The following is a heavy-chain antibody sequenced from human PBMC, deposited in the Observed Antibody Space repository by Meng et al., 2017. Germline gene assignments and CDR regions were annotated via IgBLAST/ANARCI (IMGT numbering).Heavy chain of an antibody. CDR1: GGSISSYY. D-gene: IGHD6-19*01. V-gene: IGHV4-59*01. Sequence: LRLSCTVSGGSISSYYWSWIRQPPGKGLEWIGYIYYSGSTNYNPSLKSRVTISVDTSKNQFYLKLTSVTAADTAVYYWARDGSSGWHFDYWGQGTLVTVSS. J-gene: IGHJ4*02. CDR3: ARDGSSGWHFDY. CDR2: IYYSGST.